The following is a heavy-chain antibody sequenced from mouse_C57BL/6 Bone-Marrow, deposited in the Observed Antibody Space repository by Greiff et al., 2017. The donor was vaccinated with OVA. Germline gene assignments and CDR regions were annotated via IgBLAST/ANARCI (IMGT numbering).Heavy chain of an antibody. CDR2: IYPGSGNT. CDR3: TRGYSNYYAMDY. Sequence: VQGVESGAELVRPGASVKLSCKASGYTFTDYYINWVKQRPGQGLEWIARIYPGSGNTYYNEKFKGKAILTADKSSSTAYMELRSLTSEDSAVYYCTRGYSNYYAMDYWGQGTSVTVSS. J-gene: IGHJ4*01. V-gene: IGHV1-76*01. CDR1: GYTFTDYY. D-gene: IGHD2-5*01.